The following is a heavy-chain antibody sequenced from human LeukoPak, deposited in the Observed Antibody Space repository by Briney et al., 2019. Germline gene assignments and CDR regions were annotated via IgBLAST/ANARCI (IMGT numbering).Heavy chain of an antibody. CDR2: ISGDGSSI. V-gene: IGHV3-74*01. J-gene: IGHJ4*02. CDR1: GFTFRNYY. D-gene: IGHD2-8*01. Sequence: GGTLRLSCVASGFTFRNYYMHWVRQVPGKGLVWVSRISGDGSSIFYADSVKGRFTISRDNAKNSLYVQMNSLRADDSAVYYCARSSNGVYIQWGQGTLVTVSS. CDR3: ARSSNGVYIQ.